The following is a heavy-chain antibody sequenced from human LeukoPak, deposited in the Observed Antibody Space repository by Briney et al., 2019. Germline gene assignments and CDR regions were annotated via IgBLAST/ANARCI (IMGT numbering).Heavy chain of an antibody. J-gene: IGHJ2*01. Sequence: SETLSLTCTVSGGSISSSSYYWGWIRQPPGKGLEWIGSIYYSGSTYYNPSLKSRVTISVDTSKNQFSLKLSSVTAADTAVYYCAKDDSSGWYIRYFDLWGRGTLVTVSS. CDR1: GGSISSSSYY. V-gene: IGHV4-39*07. D-gene: IGHD6-19*01. CDR3: AKDDSSGWYIRYFDL. CDR2: IYYSGST.